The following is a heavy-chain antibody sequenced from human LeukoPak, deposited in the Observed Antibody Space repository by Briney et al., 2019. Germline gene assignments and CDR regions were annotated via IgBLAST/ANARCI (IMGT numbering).Heavy chain of an antibody. J-gene: IGHJ6*03. V-gene: IGHV4-59*08. CDR2: IYHSGST. CDR3: ARQGVGGVXRXXYYYMD. CDR1: GGSISSYY. D-gene: IGHD1-26*01. Sequence: SETLSLTCTVSGGSISSYYWSWIRQPPGKGLEWIGYIYHSGSTYYNPSLKSRVTISVDRSKNQFSLKLSSVTAADTAVYYCARQGVGGVXRXXYYYMD.